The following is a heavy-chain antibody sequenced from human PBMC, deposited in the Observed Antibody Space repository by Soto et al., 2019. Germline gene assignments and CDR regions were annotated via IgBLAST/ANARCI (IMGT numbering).Heavy chain of an antibody. CDR3: ARSNSFDP. Sequence: EVQLVESGGGLVQPGGSLRLSCAASGFTFSSYWMHWVRQAPGKGLVWVSRINSDGSPALYAGSVKGRFTISRDNGKNTLYLQMNSLRAEDTAVYYCARSNSFDPWGQGTLVTVSS. CDR2: INSDGSPA. V-gene: IGHV3-74*01. J-gene: IGHJ5*02. CDR1: GFTFSSYW.